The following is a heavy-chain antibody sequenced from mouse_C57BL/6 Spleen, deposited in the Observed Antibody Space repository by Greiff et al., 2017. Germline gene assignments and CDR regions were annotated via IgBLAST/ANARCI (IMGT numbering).Heavy chain of an antibody. CDR2: INPNNGGT. Sequence: VQLQQSGPELVKPGASVKISCKASGYTFTDYYMNWVKQSHGKSLEWIGDINPNNGGTSYNQKFKGKATLTVDKPSSTAYMELRSLTSEDSAVYYCARPVVGYFDYWGQGTTLTVSS. D-gene: IGHD1-1*01. J-gene: IGHJ2*01. V-gene: IGHV1-26*01. CDR3: ARPVVGYFDY. CDR1: GYTFTDYY.